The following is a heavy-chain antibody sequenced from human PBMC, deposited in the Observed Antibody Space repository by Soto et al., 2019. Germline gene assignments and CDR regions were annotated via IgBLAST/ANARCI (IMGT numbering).Heavy chain of an antibody. CDR1: GSTFSNIS. D-gene: IGHD3-10*01. V-gene: IGHV3-23*01. CDR3: ANDQTRGCAP. J-gene: IGHJ5*02. Sequence: GGSXRLSCASSGSTFSNISMSWVRQAPGKGLEWVSSIGGSGGGITYADSMKGRFNISRYNSKNTLYLQINSLRAEDTAVYYCANDQTRGCAPRGPGTLV. CDR2: IGGSGGGI.